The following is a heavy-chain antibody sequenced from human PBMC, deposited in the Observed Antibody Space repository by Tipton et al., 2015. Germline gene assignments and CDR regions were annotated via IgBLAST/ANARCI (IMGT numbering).Heavy chain of an antibody. J-gene: IGHJ6*02. Sequence: LRLSCSLSGGSFYTYYGTWIRQPPGQGLEWIGEIYHSGTTNYTQSLSGHFTISLRTSKNQLSLRVDSVTSADTAIYYCARGGSPIIEMAYHHYGLDVWGQGTTVTVSS. CDR3: ARGGSPIIEMAYHHYGLDV. V-gene: IGHV4-34*01. D-gene: IGHD5-24*01. CDR1: GGSFYTYY. CDR2: IYHSGTT.